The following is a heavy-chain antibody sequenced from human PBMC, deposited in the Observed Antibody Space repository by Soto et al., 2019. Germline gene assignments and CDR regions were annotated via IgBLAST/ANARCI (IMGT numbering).Heavy chain of an antibody. Sequence: SETLSLTCTVSGGFINTYYWSWIRQPPGKVLEWIGEGYYSGSTNYNPSLKSRVTISVDTSKNQFSLKLSSVTAADTAVYYCARTPSGSYPNWFDPWGQGTPVTVSS. CDR2: GYYSGST. D-gene: IGHD1-26*01. J-gene: IGHJ5*02. CDR1: GGFINTYY. CDR3: ARTPSGSYPNWFDP. V-gene: IGHV4-59*08.